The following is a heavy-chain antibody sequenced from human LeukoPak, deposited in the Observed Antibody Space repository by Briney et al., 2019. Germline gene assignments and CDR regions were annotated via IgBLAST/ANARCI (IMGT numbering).Heavy chain of an antibody. CDR1: GGSISSYY. CDR3: ARDGTSSSWYVYFQH. V-gene: IGHV4-4*07. J-gene: IGHJ1*01. D-gene: IGHD6-13*01. Sequence: PSETLSLTCTVSGGSISSYYWSWIRQPAGKGLEWIGRIYTSGSTNYNPSLKSRVTMSVDMSKNQFSLKLSSVTAADTAVYYCARDGTSSSWYVYFQHWGQGTLVTVSS. CDR2: IYTSGST.